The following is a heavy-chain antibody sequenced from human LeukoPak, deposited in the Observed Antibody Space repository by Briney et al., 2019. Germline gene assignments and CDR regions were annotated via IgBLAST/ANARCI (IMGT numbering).Heavy chain of an antibody. Sequence: PGGSLRLSCAASGFTFSSYAMHWVRQAPGKGLEWVAVISYDGSNKYYADSVKGRFTISRDNSKNTLYLQMNSLRAEDTAVYYCAKDTLITMIVVVIAYFDYWGQGTLVTVSS. D-gene: IGHD3-22*01. CDR2: ISYDGSNK. CDR3: AKDTLITMIVVVIAYFDY. J-gene: IGHJ4*02. V-gene: IGHV3-30-3*01. CDR1: GFTFSSYA.